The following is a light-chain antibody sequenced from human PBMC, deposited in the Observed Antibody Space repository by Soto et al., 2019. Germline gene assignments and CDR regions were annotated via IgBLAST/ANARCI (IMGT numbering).Light chain of an antibody. Sequence: QSALTQPASVSGSPGQSITISCTGTSSDVGSYNLVSWYQQHPGKAPKLMIYEGSKRPSGVSNRFSGSKSGNTASLTISGLQAEDEADYYCCSYAGSHTVVFGGGTKLTV. V-gene: IGLV2-23*01. CDR3: CSYAGSHTVV. CDR2: EGS. J-gene: IGLJ2*01. CDR1: SSDVGSYNL.